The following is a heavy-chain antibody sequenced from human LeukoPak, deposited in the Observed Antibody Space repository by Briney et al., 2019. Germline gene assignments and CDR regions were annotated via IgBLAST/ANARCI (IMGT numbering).Heavy chain of an antibody. J-gene: IGHJ4*02. Sequence: PSETLSLTCPVSGASINTNSYYWGWIRQPPGKGLEWIGNVFYSGNTYYNPSLRGRLTISVDTSKDQFSLKLNSVTAADTAVYYCARTTLRARFFDYWGQGILVTVSS. CDR3: ARTTLRARFFDY. CDR2: VFYSGNT. V-gene: IGHV4-39*01. D-gene: IGHD2-15*01. CDR1: GASINTNSYY.